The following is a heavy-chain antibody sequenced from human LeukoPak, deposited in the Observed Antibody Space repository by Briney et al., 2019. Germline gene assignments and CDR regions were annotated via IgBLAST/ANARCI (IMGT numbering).Heavy chain of an antibody. V-gene: IGHV4-59*01. CDR3: ARVTKIAARCLYYFDY. CDR2: IYYSGST. Sequence: SETLSLTCTVSGGSISSYYWSWIRQPPGKGLEWIGYIYYSGSTNYNPSLKSRVTISVDTSKNQFSLKLSSVTAADTAVYYCARVTKIAARCLYYFDYWGQGTLVTVSS. D-gene: IGHD6-6*01. J-gene: IGHJ4*02. CDR1: GGSISSYY.